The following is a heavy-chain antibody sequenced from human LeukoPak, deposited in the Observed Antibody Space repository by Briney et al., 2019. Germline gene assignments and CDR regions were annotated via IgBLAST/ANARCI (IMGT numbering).Heavy chain of an antibody. Sequence: SETLSLTCTVSGGSINSYYWSWIRQPPGKGLEWIGYIYYSGSTHYNPSLKSRVAISVDTSMNQFSLNLSSVTAADTAIYFCARTVTSSSWCSDPFDIWGQGTMVTVSS. CDR2: IYYSGST. CDR3: ARTVTSSSWCSDPFDI. CDR1: GGSINSYY. V-gene: IGHV4-59*01. D-gene: IGHD6-13*01. J-gene: IGHJ3*02.